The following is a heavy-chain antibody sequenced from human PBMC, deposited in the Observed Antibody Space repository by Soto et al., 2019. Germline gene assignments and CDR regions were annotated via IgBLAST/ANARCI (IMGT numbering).Heavy chain of an antibody. V-gene: IGHV3-74*01. J-gene: IGHJ4*02. D-gene: IGHD6-19*01. CDR2: INSDGSST. CDR1: GFTFSSYW. CDR3: VRGEGGWETY. Sequence: EVQLMESGGGLVQPGGSLRLSCAASGFTFSSYWMHWVRQAPGKGLVWVSRINSDGSSTTYADSVKGRFTISRDNAKNTLYLQMNSLRAEDTAVYYFVRGEGGWETYWGQGTLVTVSS.